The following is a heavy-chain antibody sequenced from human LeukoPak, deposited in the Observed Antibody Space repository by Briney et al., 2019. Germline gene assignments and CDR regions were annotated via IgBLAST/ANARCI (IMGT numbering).Heavy chain of an antibody. J-gene: IGHJ4*02. CDR3: ARAPRGYSGYVMD. V-gene: IGHV4-61*02. D-gene: IGHD5-12*01. CDR2: IYTSGST. Sequence: SETLSLTCTVSGGSISSSSYYWSWIRQPAGKGLEWIGRIYTSGSTNYNPSLKSRVTMSVDTSKNQFSLKLSSVTAADTAVYYCARAPRGYSGYVMDWGQGTLVTVSS. CDR1: GGSISSSSYY.